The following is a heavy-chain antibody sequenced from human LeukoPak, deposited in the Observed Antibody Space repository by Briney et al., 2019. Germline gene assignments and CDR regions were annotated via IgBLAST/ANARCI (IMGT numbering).Heavy chain of an antibody. D-gene: IGHD1-26*01. J-gene: IGHJ4*02. V-gene: IGHV4-30-2*01. CDR3: ARALSGTDFDY. CDR1: GGSISRGDYS. CDR2: TQHSGSA. Sequence: PSQTLSLTCAVSGGSISRGDYSGGWIRQPPGKGLEWIGNTQHSGSAYYNPSLKSRVTMSVDRSKNQFSLKLSSVTAADTAVYYCARALSGTDFDYWGQGTLVTVSS.